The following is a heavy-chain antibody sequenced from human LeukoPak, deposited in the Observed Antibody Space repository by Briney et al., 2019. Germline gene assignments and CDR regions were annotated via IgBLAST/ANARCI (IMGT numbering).Heavy chain of an antibody. V-gene: IGHV3-64*01. D-gene: IGHD4-17*01. CDR1: GFTFSSYA. J-gene: IGHJ4*02. CDR3: ARDRTTETRWESFDY. CDR2: ISSNGGST. Sequence: GGSLRLSCAASGFTFSSYAMHWVRQAPGKGLEYVSAISSNGGSTYYANSVKGRFTISGDNSKNMLYLQMGSLRAEDMAVYYCARDRTTETRWESFDYWGQGTLVTVSS.